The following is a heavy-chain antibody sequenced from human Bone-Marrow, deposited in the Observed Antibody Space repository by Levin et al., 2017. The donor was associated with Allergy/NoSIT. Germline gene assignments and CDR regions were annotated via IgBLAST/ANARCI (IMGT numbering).Heavy chain of an antibody. CDR1: GFPFSDHY. V-gene: IGHV3-72*01. D-gene: IGHD3-10*01. CDR2: IRNKPNRYTT. J-gene: IGHJ4*02. CDR3: ARRGTGSAYSPYDY. Sequence: LSLTCAASGFPFSDHYMDWVRQAPGKALEWVARIRNKPNRYTTEYAASVKGRSTISRDDSKNSLYLQMNSLKIEDTAVYYCARRGTGSAYSPYDYWGQGTLVTVSS.